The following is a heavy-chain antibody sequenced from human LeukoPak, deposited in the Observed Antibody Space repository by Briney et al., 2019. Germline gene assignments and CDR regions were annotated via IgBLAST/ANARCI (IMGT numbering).Heavy chain of an antibody. CDR2: ITVSGGTT. V-gene: IGHV3-23*01. Sequence: GWSLRLSCAASEFTFSSYAMQWVRQAPGKGLEWVSGITVSGGTTYYTNSVKGRFTISRDNSKNTLYLQMNSLRAEDTAVYYCAKYLTARGPPYALDVWGQGTTVTVS. CDR3: AKYLTARGPPYALDV. J-gene: IGHJ6*02. D-gene: IGHD1-14*01. CDR1: EFTFSSYA.